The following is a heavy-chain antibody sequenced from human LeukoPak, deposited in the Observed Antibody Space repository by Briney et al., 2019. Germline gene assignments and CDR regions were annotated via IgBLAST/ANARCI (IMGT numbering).Heavy chain of an antibody. CDR1: GFTFSCYS. J-gene: IGHJ6*03. Sequence: GGSLRVSCAASGFTFSCYSMNWVRQAPGKGMEWVSSISSSSSYIYYADSVKGRFTISRDNAKNSLYLQMNSLRAEDTAVYYCARLELELRVLSTEYMDVWGKGTTVTVSS. CDR3: ARLELELRVLSTEYMDV. D-gene: IGHD1-7*01. V-gene: IGHV3-21*01. CDR2: ISSSSSYI.